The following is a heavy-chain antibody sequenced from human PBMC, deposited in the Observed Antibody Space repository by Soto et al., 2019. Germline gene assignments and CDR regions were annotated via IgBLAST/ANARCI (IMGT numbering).Heavy chain of an antibody. CDR2: INHTGGT. CDR3: ATRITVFGLLIPPFDP. V-gene: IGHV4-34*01. CDR1: GGSVHGYY. J-gene: IGHJ5*02. D-gene: IGHD3-3*01. Sequence: SETLSLTCAVYGGSVHGYYWNWIRQPPGKGLEWIGEINHTGGTHYNPSLKSRVTMSVDTSKNQFSLRLSSVTAADTAIYYCATRITVFGLLIPPFDPWGQGTQVTVSS.